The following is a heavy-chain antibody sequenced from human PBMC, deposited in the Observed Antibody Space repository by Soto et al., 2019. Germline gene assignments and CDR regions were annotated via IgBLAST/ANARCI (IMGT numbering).Heavy chain of an antibody. V-gene: IGHV3-48*03. D-gene: IGHD6-13*01. J-gene: IGHJ6*02. CDR3: ARKEQLVVYCYGMDV. CDR1: GFTFSSYE. Sequence: GGSLRLSCAASGFTFSSYEMKWVRQSPGKGLELVSYISIIGSTIYYADSVKGRFTISRDNAKKSLYLQMNRLRAEDTAVYYCARKEQLVVYCYGMDVWGQGTTVTVSS. CDR2: ISIIGSTI.